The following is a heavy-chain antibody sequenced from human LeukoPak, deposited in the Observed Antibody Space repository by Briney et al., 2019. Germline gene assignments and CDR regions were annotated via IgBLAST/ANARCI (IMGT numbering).Heavy chain of an antibody. Sequence: PGSSLRLSCAASGFTFSNYGMHWVRQAPGKGLEWVAAISSDGSNEYYADSVKGRFTISRDSSKNTLFLQMNSLRAEDTAVYYCAKDRPKSLDNWGQGTLVTVSS. CDR2: ISSDGSNE. CDR3: AKDRPKSLDN. CDR1: GFTFSNYG. J-gene: IGHJ4*02. V-gene: IGHV3-30*18. D-gene: IGHD6-6*01.